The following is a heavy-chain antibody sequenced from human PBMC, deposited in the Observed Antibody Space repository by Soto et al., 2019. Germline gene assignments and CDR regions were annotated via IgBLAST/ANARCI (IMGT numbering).Heavy chain of an antibody. J-gene: IGHJ6*02. CDR1: GGSISSYY. D-gene: IGHD6-19*01. CDR3: ARFGGLVRSYYYGMDV. CDR2: IYYSGST. V-gene: IGHV4-59*01. Sequence: SETLSLTCTVSGGSISSYYWSWIRQPPGKGLEWIGCIYYSGSTNYNPSLKSRVTISVDTSKNQFSLKLSSVTAADTAVYYCARFGGLVRSYYYGMDVWGQGTTVTVSS.